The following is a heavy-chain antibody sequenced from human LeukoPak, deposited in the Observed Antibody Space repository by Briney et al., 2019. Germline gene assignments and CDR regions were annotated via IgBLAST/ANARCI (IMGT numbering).Heavy chain of an antibody. CDR3: ARDPDFSGSYIDAFDI. CDR1: GFTFSSYG. D-gene: IGHD1-26*01. Sequence: AGGSLRLSCAASGFTFSSYGMHWVRQAPGKGLEWVAVISYDGSNKYYADSVKGRFTISRDNFENTLYLQMNSLRAEDTAVYYCARDPDFSGSYIDAFDIWGHGTMVTVSS. J-gene: IGHJ3*02. CDR2: ISYDGSNK. V-gene: IGHV3-30*12.